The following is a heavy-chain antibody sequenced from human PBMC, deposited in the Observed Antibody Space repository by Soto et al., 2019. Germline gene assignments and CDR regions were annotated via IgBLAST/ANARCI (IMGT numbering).Heavy chain of an antibody. D-gene: IGHD3-3*01. CDR1: GFTFSTYA. CDR3: AKSYYDFWSGYFDC. Sequence: GGSLRLSCAASGFTFSTYAMSWVRQAPGKGLEWVSSISGSGGSTYYADSVKGRFTISRDNSKNTLYLQMNSLRAEDTAVYYCAKSYYDFWSGYFDCWGQGTLVTVSS. J-gene: IGHJ4*02. CDR2: ISGSGGST. V-gene: IGHV3-23*01.